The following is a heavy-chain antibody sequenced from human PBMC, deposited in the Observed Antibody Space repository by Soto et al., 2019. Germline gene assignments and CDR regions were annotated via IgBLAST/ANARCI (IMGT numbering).Heavy chain of an antibody. Sequence: EVQLVESGGGLVQPGGSLRLSCAASEFTFSNYAMSWVRQAPGKGLGWVSSIGSGGSPTYYADSVKGRFTISRDNSKNTLYLQMNSLRAEDTAVYYCAKGALSTYFDWGQGTLVTVSS. J-gene: IGHJ4*02. CDR2: IGSGGSPT. V-gene: IGHV3-23*04. CDR1: EFTFSNYA. CDR3: AKGALSTYFD. D-gene: IGHD3-9*01.